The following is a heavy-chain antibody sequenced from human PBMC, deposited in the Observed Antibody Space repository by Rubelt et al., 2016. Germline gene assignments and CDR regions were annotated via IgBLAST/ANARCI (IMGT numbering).Heavy chain of an antibody. V-gene: IGHV3-7*03. CDR1: GFTFSTYW. CDR2: IKPDGREK. CDR3: AKVKTGTTGGVGIDY. D-gene: IGHD1-1*01. J-gene: IGHJ4*02. Sequence: GSLRLSCAASGFTFSTYWMSWVRQAPGKGLEWVANIKPDGREKFYVDSVKGRFTISRDNAKNSLYLQMNSLRAEDTAVYYCAKVKTGTTGGVGIDYWGQGTLVTVSS.